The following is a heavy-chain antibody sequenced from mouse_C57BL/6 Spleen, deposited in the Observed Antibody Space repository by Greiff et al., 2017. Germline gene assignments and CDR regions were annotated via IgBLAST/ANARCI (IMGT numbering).Heavy chain of an antibody. D-gene: IGHD2-10*01. J-gene: IGHJ4*01. CDR1: GFTFSSYG. CDR2: LSSGGCYT. CDR3: ARPYYGNYRAMDY. Sequence: EVKLVESGGDLVKPGGSLKLSCAASGFTFSSYGMSWVRQTPDTRLEWVATLSSGGCYTYYPDSVKGRFTISRDNAKNTQYLQMYSLKSEDTAMYYWARPYYGNYRAMDYWGQGTSVTVSS. V-gene: IGHV5-6*01.